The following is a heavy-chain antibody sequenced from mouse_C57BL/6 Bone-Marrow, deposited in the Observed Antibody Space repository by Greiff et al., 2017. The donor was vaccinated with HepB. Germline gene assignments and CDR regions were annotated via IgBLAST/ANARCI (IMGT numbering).Heavy chain of an antibody. CDR1: GYAFTNYL. V-gene: IGHV1-54*01. CDR2: INPGSGGT. CDR3: ALMSFAY. Sequence: VMLVESGAELVRPGTSVKVSCKASGYAFTNYLIEWVKQRPGQGLEWIGVINPGSGGTNYNEKFKGKATLTADKSSSTAYMQLSSLTSEDSAVYFCALMSFAYWGQGTLVTVSA. J-gene: IGHJ3*01.